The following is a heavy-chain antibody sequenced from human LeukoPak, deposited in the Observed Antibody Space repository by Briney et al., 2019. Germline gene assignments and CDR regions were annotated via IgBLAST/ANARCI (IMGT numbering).Heavy chain of an antibody. V-gene: IGHV1-2*02. D-gene: IGHD6-19*01. J-gene: IGHJ4*02. CDR2: INPKNGGT. CDR1: TYIFTDYY. CDR3: ARGPSSGSFDY. Sequence: GASVKVSCKASTYIFTDYYMHWMRQAPGQGLEWMGWINPKNGGTDFAQKFQGRVTMTRDASINTVYMELRRLTSDDTAVYFCARGPSSGSFDYWGRGTLVTVSS.